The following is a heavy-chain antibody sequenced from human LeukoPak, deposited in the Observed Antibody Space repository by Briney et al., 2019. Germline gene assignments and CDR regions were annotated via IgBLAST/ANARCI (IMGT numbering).Heavy chain of an antibody. CDR3: ARDLLGGSGGFDP. V-gene: IGHV4-34*01. J-gene: IGHJ5*02. CDR2: INHSGST. Sequence: SETLSLTCAVYGGSFSGYYWSWIRQPPGKGLEWIGEINHSGSTNYNPSLKSRVTISVDTSKNQFFLKLTSVTAADTAVYYCARDLLGGSGGFDPWGQGTLVTVSS. CDR1: GGSFSGYY. D-gene: IGHD2-15*01.